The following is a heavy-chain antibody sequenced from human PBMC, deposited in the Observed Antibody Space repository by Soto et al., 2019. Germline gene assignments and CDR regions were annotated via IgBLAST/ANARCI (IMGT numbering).Heavy chain of an antibody. CDR1: GGSISSYY. D-gene: IGHD4-17*01. J-gene: IGHJ4*02. CDR3: ARVSGGDYGDYFDY. CDR2: IYYTGST. V-gene: IGHV4-59*01. Sequence: SETLSLTCTVSGGSISSYYWSWIRQPPGKGLEWIGYIYYTGSTNNNPSLRSRVTISVDTSKNQFSLSLSSVTAADTAVYYCARVSGGDYGDYFDYWGQGTLVNVSS.